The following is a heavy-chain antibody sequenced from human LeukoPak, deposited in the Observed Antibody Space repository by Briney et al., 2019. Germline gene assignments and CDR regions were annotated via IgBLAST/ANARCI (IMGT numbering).Heavy chain of an antibody. CDR1: EFTFVRYA. CDR2: ISSGGST. CDR3: AKDPGRYYYDSSGYYADY. D-gene: IGHD3-22*01. V-gene: IGHV3-23*01. J-gene: IGHJ4*02. Sequence: GGSLRLSCAASEFTFVRYAMNWVRQAPGKGLEWVSAISSGGSTYYADSVKGRFTISRDNSKNTLYLQMNSLRAEDTAVYYCAKDPGRYYYDSSGYYADYWGQGTLVTVSS.